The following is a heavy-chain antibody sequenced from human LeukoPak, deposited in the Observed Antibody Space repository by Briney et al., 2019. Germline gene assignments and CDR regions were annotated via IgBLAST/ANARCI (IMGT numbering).Heavy chain of an antibody. Sequence: GGSLRLACVASGFTFSNYWMHWVRQPPGKGLVWVSRIYVDGRTTNYADSVKGRFTISRDNAKNTVYLEMNSLSVEDTATYYCIRDFRSADLWGQGTLVTVTS. CDR2: IYVDGRTT. J-gene: IGHJ5*02. CDR3: IRDFRSADL. CDR1: GFTFSNYW. V-gene: IGHV3-74*01.